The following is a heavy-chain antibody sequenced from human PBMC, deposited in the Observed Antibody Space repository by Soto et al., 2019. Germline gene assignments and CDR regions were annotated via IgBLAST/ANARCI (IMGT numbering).Heavy chain of an antibody. CDR1: GYTFTSYP. J-gene: IGHJ4*02. Sequence: ASGYTFTSYPMHWVRQAPGKGLEWVAVISYDGRVKYYVDSVKGRFTISRDDSKNTLYLQMNSLRVDDTAVYYCARDFIVGAPDYFDYWGQGTLVTV. CDR2: ISYDGRVK. CDR3: ARDFIVGAPDYFDY. D-gene: IGHD1-26*01. V-gene: IGHV3-30*04.